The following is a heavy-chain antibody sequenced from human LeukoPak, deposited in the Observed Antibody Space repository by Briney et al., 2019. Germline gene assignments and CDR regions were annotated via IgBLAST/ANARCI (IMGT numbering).Heavy chain of an antibody. CDR2: IYSGGST. J-gene: IGHJ4*02. D-gene: IGHD3-10*01. CDR1: GFTVSSNY. V-gene: IGHV3-53*01. CDR3: ARSITMNRGPFGN. Sequence: GGSLRLSCAASGFTVSSNYMNWVRQAPGKGLEWVSIIYSGGSTYYPDSVRGRFTISRDNSKNTLLLQMNSLRAEDTAVYYCARSITMNRGPFGNWGQGTLVTVSS.